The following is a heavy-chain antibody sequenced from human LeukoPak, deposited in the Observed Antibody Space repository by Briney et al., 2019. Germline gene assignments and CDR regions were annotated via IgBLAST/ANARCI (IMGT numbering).Heavy chain of an antibody. J-gene: IGHJ3*02. D-gene: IGHD2-2*01. Sequence: ASVKVSCKASGYTFTSYNMHWVRQAPGQGLEWMGIINPSGGSTNYAQKLQGRVTMTRDTSTSTVYMELSSLRSEDTAVYYCARIYCSSTSCSPTDAFDIWGQGTMVTVSS. CDR1: GYTFTSYN. CDR3: ARIYCSSTSCSPTDAFDI. V-gene: IGHV1-46*04. CDR2: INPSGGST.